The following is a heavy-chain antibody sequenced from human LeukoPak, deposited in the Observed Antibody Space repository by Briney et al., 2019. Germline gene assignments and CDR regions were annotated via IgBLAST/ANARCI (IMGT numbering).Heavy chain of an antibody. CDR3: ARGAYSGYDLFYYYYGMDV. J-gene: IGHJ6*02. CDR1: GFTFSSYW. CDR2: IKQDGSEK. D-gene: IGHD5-12*01. V-gene: IGHV3-7*01. Sequence: GGSLRLSCAASGFTFSSYWMSWVRQAPGKGLEWVANIKQDGSEKYYVDSVKGRFTISRDNAKNSLYLQMNSLRAEDTAVYYCARGAYSGYDLFYYYYGMDVWGQGTTVTVSS.